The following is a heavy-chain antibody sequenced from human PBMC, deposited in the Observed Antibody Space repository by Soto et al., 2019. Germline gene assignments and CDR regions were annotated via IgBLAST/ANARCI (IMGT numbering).Heavy chain of an antibody. D-gene: IGHD5-12*01. Sequence: PGGSLRLSCSASGFIFSSYAMHWVRQAPGKGLEYLSVISNDGETTYYADSVKGRFTISRDNSKSTLYLQMSGLRVEDTAVYYCVKAGYNVYDSASDIWGQGTMVTVSS. J-gene: IGHJ3*02. V-gene: IGHV3-64D*08. CDR2: ISNDGETT. CDR3: VKAGYNVYDSASDI. CDR1: GFIFSSYA.